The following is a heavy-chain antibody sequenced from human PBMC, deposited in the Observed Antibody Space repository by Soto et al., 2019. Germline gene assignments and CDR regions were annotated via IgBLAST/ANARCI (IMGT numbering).Heavy chain of an antibody. V-gene: IGHV6-1*01. J-gene: IGHJ6*03. CDR3: AREVPPPTIIYSGSYYYYYYYMDV. D-gene: IGHD1-26*01. CDR2: TYYRSKWYN. Sequence: KQSQTLSLTCAISGDSVSSNSAAWNWIRQSPSRGLEWLGRTYYRSKWYNDYAVSVKSRITINPDTSKNQFSLQLNSVTPEDTAVYYCAREVPPPTIIYSGSYYYYYYYMDVWGKGTTVTVSS. CDR1: GDSVSSNSAA.